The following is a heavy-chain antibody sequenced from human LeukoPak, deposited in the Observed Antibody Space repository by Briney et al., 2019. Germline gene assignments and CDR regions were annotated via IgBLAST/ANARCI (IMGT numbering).Heavy chain of an antibody. CDR3: ARDGDGDYVFSYYLDY. V-gene: IGHV3-23*01. CDR2: TSSSDAGT. CDR1: GFTLSSYA. D-gene: IGHD4-17*01. J-gene: IGHJ4*02. Sequence: GGSLRLSCAASGFTLSSYAMSWVRQAPGKGLEWVSATSSSDAGTYYAESVRGRFTISRDNSKNTLFLQMNSLRVEDTAVYYCARDGDGDYVFSYYLDYWGQGTLVTVSS.